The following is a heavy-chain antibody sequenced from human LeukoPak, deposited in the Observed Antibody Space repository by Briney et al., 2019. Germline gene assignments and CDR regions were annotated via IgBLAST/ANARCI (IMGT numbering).Heavy chain of an antibody. CDR3: ARGLWSAHRREYYFDS. J-gene: IGHJ4*02. CDR1: GYTFTNYA. Sequence: ASVKVSCKASGYTFTNYAVNWLRQAPGQRLEWMGWINAGNGDTKFSQNYRARDTITRDASASTAYMELSSLTSEDTAVYFCARGLWSAHRREYYFDSWGQGTLVTVSS. V-gene: IGHV1-3*01. CDR2: INAGNGDT. D-gene: IGHD3-3*01.